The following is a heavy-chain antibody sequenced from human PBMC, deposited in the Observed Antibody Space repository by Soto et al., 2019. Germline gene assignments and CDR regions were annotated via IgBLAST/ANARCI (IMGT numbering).Heavy chain of an antibody. Sequence: QVQLQQWGAGLLKPSETLSLTCAVYGGSFSTDYWSWIRQPPGKGLEWIGEINPSGGTNYNPSLKSRVTISVATSKNQFSLKLSSVTAADTAVYYCARVLAARASRDFDYWGREPWSPSPQ. V-gene: IGHV4-34*01. CDR2: INPSGGT. CDR3: ARVLAARASRDFDY. D-gene: IGHD6-6*01. J-gene: IGHJ4*02. CDR1: GGSFSTDY.